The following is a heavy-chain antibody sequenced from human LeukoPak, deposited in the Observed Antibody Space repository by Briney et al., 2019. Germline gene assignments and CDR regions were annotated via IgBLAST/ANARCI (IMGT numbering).Heavy chain of an antibody. D-gene: IGHD1-26*01. CDR2: TDDDGSRT. J-gene: IGHJ4*02. Sequence: TGGSLRLSCAASGFTFSTSWMHWVRQAPGKGLVWVSRTDDDGSRTNYADSVKGRFTISRDNAKNTLYLQMNSLRAEDTAVYYCARALGSPLDYWGQGTLVIVSS. V-gene: IGHV3-74*01. CDR1: GFTFSTSW. CDR3: ARALGSPLDY.